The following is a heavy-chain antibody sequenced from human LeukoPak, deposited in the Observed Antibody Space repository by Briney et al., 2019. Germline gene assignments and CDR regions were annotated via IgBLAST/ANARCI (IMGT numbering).Heavy chain of an antibody. CDR3: ARGFRRVDY. CDR1: GGSFSGYY. Sequence: SETLSLTCAVYGGSFSGYYWSWIRQPPGKGLEWIGQINHSGSTNYNPSLKSRVTISVDTSKNQFYLKLSSVTAADTAVYYCARGFRRVDYWGQGTLVTVSS. J-gene: IGHJ4*02. CDR2: INHSGST. V-gene: IGHV4-34*01.